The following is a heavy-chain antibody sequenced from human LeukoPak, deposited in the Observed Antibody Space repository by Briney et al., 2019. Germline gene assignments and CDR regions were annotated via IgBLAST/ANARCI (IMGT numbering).Heavy chain of an antibody. CDR1: GGTFSSYA. J-gene: IGHJ4*02. CDR3: VRGSYDCSRASCYNY. V-gene: IGHV1-69*05. D-gene: IGHD2-2*02. CDR2: IIPIFGTA. Sequence: SVKVSCKASGGTFSSYAISWVRQAPGQGLEWMGGIIPIFGTANYAQKFQGRVTMTRDTSTNTAYMELSNLRPEDTAVYYCVRGSYDCSRASCYNYWGQGTLVTVSS.